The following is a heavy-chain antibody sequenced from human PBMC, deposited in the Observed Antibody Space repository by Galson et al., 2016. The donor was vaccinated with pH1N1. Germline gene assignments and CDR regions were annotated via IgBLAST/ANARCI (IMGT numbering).Heavy chain of an antibody. V-gene: IGHV4-38-2*01. CDR1: GYSISSGYY. CDR2: IYHSGST. CDR3: ARTSGYDFWGGYYANLDYYMDV. D-gene: IGHD3-3*01. Sequence: SETLSLTCAVSGYSISSGYYWGWIRQPPGKGLEWIGSIYHSGSTYYNPSLKSRVTISVDTSKNQFSLKLSSVTAADTAVYYCARTSGYDFWGGYYANLDYYMDVWGKGTTVTVSS. J-gene: IGHJ6*03.